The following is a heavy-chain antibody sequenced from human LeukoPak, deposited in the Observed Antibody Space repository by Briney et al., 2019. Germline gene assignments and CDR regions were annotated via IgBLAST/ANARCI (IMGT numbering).Heavy chain of an antibody. Sequence: PGGSLRLSCAASGIIFSNYWMHWVRQAPGKGLVWVSRINREGSSTSYADSVKGRFTISRDNAKNSLYLQMNSLRAEDTAVYYCAELGITMIGGVWGKGTTVTISS. V-gene: IGHV3-74*01. J-gene: IGHJ6*04. D-gene: IGHD3-10*02. CDR2: INREGSST. CDR3: AELGITMIGGV. CDR1: GIIFSNYW.